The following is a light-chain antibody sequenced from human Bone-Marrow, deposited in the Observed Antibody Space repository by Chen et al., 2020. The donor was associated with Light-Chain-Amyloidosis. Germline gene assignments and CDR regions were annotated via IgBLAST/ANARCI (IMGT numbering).Light chain of an antibody. J-gene: IGKJ5*01. Sequence: EIVLTQSPATLSLSPGERGTLSCRASQSVNKYLAWYQQKPGQAPRLLIYDASNRATGIPARFSGSGSGTGFTLTISRLEPEDFAVYYCQQRSNWPITFGQGTRLEIK. CDR3: QQRSNWPIT. V-gene: IGKV3-11*01. CDR2: DAS. CDR1: QSVNKY.